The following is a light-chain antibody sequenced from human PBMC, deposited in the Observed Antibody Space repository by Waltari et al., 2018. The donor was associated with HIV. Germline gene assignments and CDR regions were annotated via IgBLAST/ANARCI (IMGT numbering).Light chain of an antibody. CDR1: NIGSKS. Sequence: YVLTQSPSVSVAPGETARITWEGDNIGSKSVHWYQQKPGQAPVLVIYYDDDRASGIPERFSGSNSGNTATLTINRVEAGDEADYFCQVWHSGSDCVIFGGGTKLTVL. J-gene: IGLJ2*01. V-gene: IGLV3-21*04. CDR3: QVWHSGSDCVI. CDR2: YDD.